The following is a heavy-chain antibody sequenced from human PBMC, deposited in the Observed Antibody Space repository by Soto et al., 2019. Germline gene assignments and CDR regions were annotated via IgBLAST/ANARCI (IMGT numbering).Heavy chain of an antibody. CDR3: TRGTWVAVASMTPDFDY. D-gene: IGHD6-19*01. Sequence: GGSLRLSCAASGFTFSSYAMSWVRQAPGKGLEWVGFIRSKAYGGTTEYAASVKGRFTTSRDDSKSIAYLQMNSLKTEDTAVYYCTRGTWVAVASMTPDFDYWGQGTLVTVSS. J-gene: IGHJ4*02. V-gene: IGHV3-49*04. CDR2: IRSKAYGGTT. CDR1: GFTFSSYA.